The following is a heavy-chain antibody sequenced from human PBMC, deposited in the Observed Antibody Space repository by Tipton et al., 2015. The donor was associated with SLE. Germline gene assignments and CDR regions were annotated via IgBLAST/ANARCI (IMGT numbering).Heavy chain of an antibody. D-gene: IGHD1-26*01. CDR2: IYYRGAT. V-gene: IGHV4-39*07. Sequence: TLSLTCTVSGGSISSRSYYWGWISQPPGKGLEWIGSIYYRGATYYNPSLKSRVTIAVDTSKNQFSLKLYSLTAADTAVYYCARTSWDANPSDWYFDLWGRGSLVTVSS. CDR3: ARTSWDANPSDWYFDL. CDR1: GGSISSRSYY. J-gene: IGHJ2*01.